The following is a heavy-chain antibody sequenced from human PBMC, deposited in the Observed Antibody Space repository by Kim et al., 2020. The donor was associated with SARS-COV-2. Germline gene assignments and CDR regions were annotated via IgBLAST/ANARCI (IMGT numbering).Heavy chain of an antibody. J-gene: IGHJ4*02. CDR2: INSDGGTT. CDR3: ARRRYTGPNYYFDY. Sequence: GGSLRLSCAASGFTFSSYGMHWVRQAPGKGPEWVSGINSDGGTTSYADSVKGRFTVSRDNSKSTLYLQMNSLRAEDTAVYYCARRRYTGPNYYFDYWGQG. CDR1: GFTFSSYG. V-gene: IGHV3-74*01. D-gene: IGHD1-26*01.